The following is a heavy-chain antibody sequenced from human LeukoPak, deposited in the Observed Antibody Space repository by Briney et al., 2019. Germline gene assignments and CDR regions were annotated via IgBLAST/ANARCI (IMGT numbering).Heavy chain of an antibody. Sequence: GGSLRLSCAASGFTVSTAGFTFNNAWMSWVRQAPGKGREWVGRIKSKSDGGTTDYGAPVKGRFTFSRDDSKNTVYLQMNSLKTEDTAVYYCTTDLLDYWGQGTLVTVSS. V-gene: IGHV3-15*01. J-gene: IGHJ4*02. CDR1: GFTVSTAGFTFNNAW. CDR3: TTDLLDY. CDR2: IKSKSDGGTT.